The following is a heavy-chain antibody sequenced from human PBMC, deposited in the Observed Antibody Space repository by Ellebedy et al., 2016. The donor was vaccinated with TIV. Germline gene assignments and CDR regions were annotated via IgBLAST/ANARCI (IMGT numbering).Heavy chain of an antibody. J-gene: IGHJ4*02. CDR3: ASDYSSGWYDY. V-gene: IGHV3-53*01. CDR2: IYSGGST. D-gene: IGHD6-19*01. Sequence: PGGSLRLSCAASGFTVSSNYMSWVRQAPGKGLEWVSVIYSGGSTYYADSVKGRFTISRDNSKNTLYLQMNSLRAEDTAVYYCASDYSSGWYDYWGQGTLVTVSS. CDR1: GFTVSSNY.